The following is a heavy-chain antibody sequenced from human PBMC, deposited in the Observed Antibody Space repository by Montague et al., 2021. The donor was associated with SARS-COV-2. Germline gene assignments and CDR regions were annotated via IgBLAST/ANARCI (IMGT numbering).Heavy chain of an antibody. D-gene: IGHD6-13*01. Sequence: SETLSLTCTVSGGSISSSSYYWGWIRQPPGKGLEWIGSIYYSGSTYYNPSLKSRVTISVDTSKNRFSLKLSSATAADTAVYYCARVGRQQLVRLSGMDVWGQGTTVTVSS. CDR3: ARVGRQQLVRLSGMDV. CDR1: GGSISSSSYY. CDR2: IYYSGST. J-gene: IGHJ6*02. V-gene: IGHV4-39*07.